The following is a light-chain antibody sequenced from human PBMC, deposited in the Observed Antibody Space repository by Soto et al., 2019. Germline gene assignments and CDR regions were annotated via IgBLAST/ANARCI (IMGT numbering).Light chain of an antibody. V-gene: IGKV1-8*01. J-gene: IGKJ1*01. CDR3: QQYTNRPPWT. CDR1: QGISSY. CDR2: AAS. Sequence: AIRMTQSPSSFSASTGDRVTITCRASQGISSYLAWYQQKPGKAPKLLIYAASTLQSGVPSRFSGSGSGTDFTLTISCLQSEDFATYYCQQYTNRPPWTFGQGTRVDFK.